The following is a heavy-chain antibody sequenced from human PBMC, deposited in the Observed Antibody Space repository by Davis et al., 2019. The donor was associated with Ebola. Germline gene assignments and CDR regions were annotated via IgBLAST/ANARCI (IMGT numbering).Heavy chain of an antibody. CDR2: ISYDGSNK. J-gene: IGHJ4*02. V-gene: IGHV3-30*04. Sequence: PGGSLRLSCAASGFLFRTYTMHWVRQAPGKGLEWLAVISYDGSNKYYADSVKGRFTISRDNSKNTLYLQMNSLRAEDTAVYYCARDFVAGTAQGYDYWGQGTLVTVSS. CDR3: ARDFVAGTAQGYDY. CDR1: GFLFRTYT. D-gene: IGHD1-7*01.